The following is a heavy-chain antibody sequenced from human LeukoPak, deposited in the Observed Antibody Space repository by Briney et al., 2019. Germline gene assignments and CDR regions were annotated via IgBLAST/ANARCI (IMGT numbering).Heavy chain of an antibody. CDR2: IYYSGST. CDR1: GGSISSSSYS. D-gene: IGHD5-12*01. Sequence: SETLSLTCTVSGGSISSSSYSWGWIRQPPGKGLEWIGSIYYSGSTYYNPSLKSRVTISVDTSKNQFSLKLSSVTAADTAVYYCARFLKWPRDAFDIWGQGTMVTVSS. V-gene: IGHV4-39*01. CDR3: ARFLKWPRDAFDI. J-gene: IGHJ3*02.